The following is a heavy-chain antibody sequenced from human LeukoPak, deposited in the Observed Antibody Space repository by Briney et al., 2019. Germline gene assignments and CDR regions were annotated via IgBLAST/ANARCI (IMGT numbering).Heavy chain of an antibody. Sequence: GGSLRLSCAASGFTFSSHGMHWVRQAPGKGLEWVAVILSDGSKTLYADSVKGRFTISRDNSKNTLYLKMNSLRAEDTAVYCARDAHYDDNGFDVWGLGTMVTVSS. D-gene: IGHD3-16*01. CDR3: ARDAHYDDNGFDV. J-gene: IGHJ3*01. V-gene: IGHV3-33*01. CDR1: GFTFSSHG. CDR2: ILSDGSKT.